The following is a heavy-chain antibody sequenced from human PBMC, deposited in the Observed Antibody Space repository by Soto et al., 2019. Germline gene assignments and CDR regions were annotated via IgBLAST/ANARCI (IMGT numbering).Heavy chain of an antibody. CDR1: GSSISSGVYY. D-gene: IGHD6-13*01. CDR2: IYYSGST. Sequence: SETLSLTCTVSGSSISSGVYYWSWIRPHPGKGLEWIGYIYYSGSTYYTPSLKSRVTISVDTSKNQFSLKLSSVTAADTAVYYCAGESIAAAVWFDPWGQGTLVTVSS. J-gene: IGHJ5*02. CDR3: AGESIAAAVWFDP. V-gene: IGHV4-31*03.